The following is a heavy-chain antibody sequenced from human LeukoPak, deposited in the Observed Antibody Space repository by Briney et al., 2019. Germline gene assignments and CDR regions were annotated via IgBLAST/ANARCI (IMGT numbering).Heavy chain of an antibody. V-gene: IGHV4-59*08. D-gene: IGHD3-22*01. Sequence: SETLSLTCTVSGGSIRSYYWSWIRQPPGNGLEWIGYVYYSESANYNPSLKSRITISVDTSKNHFSLNLNSVTAADTAVYYCARVGGYTLSAFDIWGQGTMVTVSS. CDR1: GGSIRSYY. CDR2: VYYSESA. J-gene: IGHJ3*02. CDR3: ARVGGYTLSAFDI.